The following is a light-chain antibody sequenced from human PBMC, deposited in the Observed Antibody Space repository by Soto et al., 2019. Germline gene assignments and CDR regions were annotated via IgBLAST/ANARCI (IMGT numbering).Light chain of an antibody. Sequence: DIQMTQSPSSLSASVGDRVTITCRASQDIRSDLGWYQQKPGKAPKRLIYAASRLQSGVPLRFSAGGSGTEFILTISSLQPEDFATYYCLQHKDYPYTFGQGTKVEIK. V-gene: IGKV1-17*01. CDR2: AAS. CDR1: QDIRSD. CDR3: LQHKDYPYT. J-gene: IGKJ2*01.